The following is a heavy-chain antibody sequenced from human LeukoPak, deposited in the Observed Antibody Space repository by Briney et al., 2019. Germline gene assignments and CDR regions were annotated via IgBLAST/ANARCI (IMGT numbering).Heavy chain of an antibody. D-gene: IGHD2-2*02. J-gene: IGHJ6*02. Sequence: GGSLRLSCAASGFTFSSYSMNWVRQAPGKGLEWVSYISSSSSTIYYADSVKGRFTISRDNAKNSLYLQMNSLRDEDTAVYYCARVQDIVVVPAAIQHYGMDVWGQGTTVTVSS. CDR3: ARVQDIVVVPAAIQHYGMDV. CDR1: GFTFSSYS. CDR2: ISSSSSTI. V-gene: IGHV3-48*02.